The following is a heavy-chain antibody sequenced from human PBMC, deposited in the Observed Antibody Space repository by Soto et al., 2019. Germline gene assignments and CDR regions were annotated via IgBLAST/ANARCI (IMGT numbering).Heavy chain of an antibody. J-gene: IGHJ6*01. CDR2: ISSRGYTT. CDR3: AKETGYSYGFQPNSLDL. CDR1: RFTFSSYA. D-gene: IGHD5-18*01. Sequence: EGSRRRSGVGARFTFSSYAMNWDSQAPGNGLEWVSFISSRGYTTAYTVSVKGRFTSSRDDSKNRLFLHLNSLGSEDTAVYYCAKETGYSYGFQPNSLDLWVKGPTVIV. V-gene: IGHV3-23*01.